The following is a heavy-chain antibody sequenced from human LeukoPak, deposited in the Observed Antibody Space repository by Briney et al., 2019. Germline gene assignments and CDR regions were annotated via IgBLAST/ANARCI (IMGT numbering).Heavy chain of an antibody. V-gene: IGHV3-53*01. CDR3: ARARFGGYASYYFDY. J-gene: IGHJ4*02. CDR2: IYSGGIT. D-gene: IGHD5-12*01. Sequence: GGSLRLSCAASGFTVNSNYMSWVRQAPGKGLEWVSVIYSGGITYYADSVKGRFTISRDSSKNILYLQMNSLRAEDTAVYYCARARFGGYASYYFDYWGQGTLVTVSS. CDR1: GFTVNSNY.